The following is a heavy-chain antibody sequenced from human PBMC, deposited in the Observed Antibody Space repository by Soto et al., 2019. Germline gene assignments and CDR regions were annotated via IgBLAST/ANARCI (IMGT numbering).Heavy chain of an antibody. Sequence: SETLSLTCTVSGGSISSYYWSWIRQPPGKGLEWIGYIYYSVSTNYNPSLKSRVTISVDTPKNQFSLKLSSVTAADTAVYYCARAPRRSPLRWLQSDPSNYFDYWGQGTLVTVSS. CDR2: IYYSVST. J-gene: IGHJ4*02. V-gene: IGHV4-59*01. D-gene: IGHD5-12*01. CDR3: ARAPRRSPLRWLQSDPSNYFDY. CDR1: GGSISSYY.